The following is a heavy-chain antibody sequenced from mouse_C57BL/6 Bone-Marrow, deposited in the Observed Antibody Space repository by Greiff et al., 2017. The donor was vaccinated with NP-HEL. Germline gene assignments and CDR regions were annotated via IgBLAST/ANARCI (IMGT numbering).Heavy chain of an antibody. V-gene: IGHV1-63*01. Sequence: QVQLQQSGAELVRPGTSVKMSCKASGYTFTNYWIGWAKQRPGHGLEWIGDIYPGGGYTNYNEKFKGKATLTADKSSSTAYMQFSSLTSEDSAIYYCARGYNYGSSSWFAYWGQVTLVTVSA. CDR2: IYPGGGYT. CDR3: ARGYNYGSSSWFAY. CDR1: GYTFTNYW. D-gene: IGHD1-1*01. J-gene: IGHJ3*01.